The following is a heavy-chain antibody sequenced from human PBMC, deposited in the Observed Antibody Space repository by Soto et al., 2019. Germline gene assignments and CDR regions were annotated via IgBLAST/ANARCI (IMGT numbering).Heavy chain of an antibody. D-gene: IGHD6-13*01. CDR1: EVSFDDYA. CDR3: ARRGPGTYFDY. J-gene: IGHJ4*02. CDR2: ISGSGDST. V-gene: IGHV3-23*01. Sequence: GGSVRLSCAASEVSFDDYAMNWVRQAPGKGLEWVSVISGSGDSTYYADSVKGRFTISRDNSKNTLYLQMNSLRTEDTAVYYCARRGPGTYFDYWGQGT.